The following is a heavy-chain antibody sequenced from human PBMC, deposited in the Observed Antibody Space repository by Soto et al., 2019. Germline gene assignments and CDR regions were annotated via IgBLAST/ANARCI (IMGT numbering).Heavy chain of an antibody. CDR1: GYTFGTYG. CDR2: ISGHNGVT. J-gene: IGHJ4*02. CDR3: ARDRQNYGAFDY. Sequence: QVQLVQSGGEVKKPGASVKVSCKAAGYTFGTYGISWVRQAPGHGLEWMGWISGHNGVTNNARKFQDRVTMTTDTSTSTAYMELRRLRSDDTAMYYCARDRQNYGAFDYWGQGTLVTVSS. D-gene: IGHD1-26*01. V-gene: IGHV1-18*01.